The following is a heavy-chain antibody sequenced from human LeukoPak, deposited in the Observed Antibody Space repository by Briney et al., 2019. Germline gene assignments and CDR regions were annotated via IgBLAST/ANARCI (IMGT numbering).Heavy chain of an antibody. Sequence: SETLSLTCTVSGGSISSSSYYWGWIRQPPGKGLEWIGSIYYSGSTYYNPSLKSRVTISVDTSNNQFSLKLSSVTAADTAVYYCARVGPVLLQYCFDYWGQGTLVTVSS. CDR1: GGSISSSSYY. CDR3: ARVGPVLLQYCFDY. J-gene: IGHJ4*02. D-gene: IGHD3-10*01. CDR2: IYYSGST. V-gene: IGHV4-39*01.